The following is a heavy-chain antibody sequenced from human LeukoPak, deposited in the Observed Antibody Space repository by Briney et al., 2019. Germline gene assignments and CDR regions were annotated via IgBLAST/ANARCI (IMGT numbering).Heavy chain of an antibody. CDR2: ISGGGNST. D-gene: IGHD2-15*01. CDR3: AKARAVVVVAATNY. V-gene: IGHV3-23*01. CDR1: GFTFSNYA. J-gene: IGHJ4*02. Sequence: PGGSLRLFCAASGFTFSNYAVSWVRQAPGKGLEWVSAISGGGNSTYYADSVKGRFTISRDNSKNTLFLQMNSLRAEDTAVYCCAKARAVVVVAATNYWGQGTLVTVSS.